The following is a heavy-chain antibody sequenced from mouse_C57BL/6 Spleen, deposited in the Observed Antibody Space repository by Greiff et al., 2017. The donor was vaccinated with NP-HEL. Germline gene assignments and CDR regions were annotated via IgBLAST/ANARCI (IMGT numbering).Heavy chain of an antibody. CDR1: GYTFTSYW. D-gene: IGHD2-1*01. CDR3: ARSVYGNLYAMDY. J-gene: IGHJ4*01. CDR2: IDPSDSYT. Sequence: QVQLQQSGAELVMPGASVKLSCKASGYTFTSYWMHWVKQRPGQGLEWIGEIDPSDSYTNYNQKFKGKSTLTVDKSSSTAYMQLSSLTSEDSAVYYCARSVYGNLYAMDYWGQGTSVTVSS. V-gene: IGHV1-69*01.